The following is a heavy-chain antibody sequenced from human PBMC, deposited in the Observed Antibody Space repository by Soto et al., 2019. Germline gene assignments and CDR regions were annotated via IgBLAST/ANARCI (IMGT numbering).Heavy chain of an antibody. Sequence: QVQLVQSGAEVRKPGSSVKVSCKASGGTFTTYDISWVRQAPGQGLEWMGGIIPLFDATKYAQKFQGRVTITADKSTCTAYMELSSLRSEDTAMYYCAIDRSSSWYNGTFYFDSWGQGTLVTVSS. CDR2: IIPLFDAT. J-gene: IGHJ4*02. CDR1: GGTFTTYD. D-gene: IGHD6-19*01. CDR3: AIDRSSSWYNGTFYFDS. V-gene: IGHV1-69*06.